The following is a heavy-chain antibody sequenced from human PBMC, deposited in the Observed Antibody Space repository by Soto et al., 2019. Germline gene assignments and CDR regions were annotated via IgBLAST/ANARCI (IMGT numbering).Heavy chain of an antibody. CDR1: GASISYGGYS. CDR3: ARGGGYDPSDY. J-gene: IGHJ4*02. CDR2: ISHLENT. V-gene: IGHV4-30-2*01. D-gene: IGHD5-12*01. Sequence: QLQLHQSGSGLVKASQTLSLTCTFSGASISYGGYSWSWIRQPAGKGLEWIGYISHLENTFYNPSFQSRLTLSIDRSKNQFSLKLASMTAADTAVYYCARGGGYDPSDYWGQGTLVTVAS.